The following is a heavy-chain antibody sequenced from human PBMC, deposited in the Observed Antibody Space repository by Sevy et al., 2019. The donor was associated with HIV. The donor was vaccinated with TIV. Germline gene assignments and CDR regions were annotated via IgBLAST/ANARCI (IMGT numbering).Heavy chain of an antibody. CDR2: IYYSGRT. CDR1: GVSISGYY. Sequence: SETLSLTCSVSGVSISGYYWTWIRQTPGKGLEWIGHIYYSGRTNYYPSLQGQVAISSDTSKNQFSLKLSSVTAADTAVYYCARALAEYYYPMDVWGQGTTVTVSS. J-gene: IGHJ6*02. V-gene: IGHV4-59*01. CDR3: ARALAEYYYPMDV.